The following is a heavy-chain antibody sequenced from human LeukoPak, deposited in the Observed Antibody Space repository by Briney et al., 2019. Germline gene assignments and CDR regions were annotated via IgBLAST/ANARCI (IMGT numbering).Heavy chain of an antibody. CDR1: GYTFTSYY. J-gene: IGHJ3*02. D-gene: IGHD2-15*01. Sequence: ASVKVSCEASGYTFTSYYMHWVRQAPGQGLEWMGLINPSGGSTSYAQKFQGRVTMTRDMSTSTVYMELSSLRSEDTAVYYCAREVAYCSGGSCQDAFDIWGQGTMVTVSS. CDR2: INPSGGST. V-gene: IGHV1-46*01. CDR3: AREVAYCSGGSCQDAFDI.